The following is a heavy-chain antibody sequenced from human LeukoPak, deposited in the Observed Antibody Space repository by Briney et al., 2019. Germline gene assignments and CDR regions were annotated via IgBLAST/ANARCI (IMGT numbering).Heavy chain of an antibody. Sequence: SETLSLICTVSGGSISNNYWSWFRQPPGKGLEWIGYIYYSGSTDYNPSLKSRVTISVDTSKSQFSLKLSSVTAADTAVYYCASHKGFWGQGTLVTVS. CDR3: ASHKGF. CDR2: IYYSGST. V-gene: IGHV4-59*01. CDR1: GGSISNNY. J-gene: IGHJ4*02.